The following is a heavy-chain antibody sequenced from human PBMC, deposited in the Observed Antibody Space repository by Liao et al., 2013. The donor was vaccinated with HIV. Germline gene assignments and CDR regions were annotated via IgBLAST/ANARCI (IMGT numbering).Heavy chain of an antibody. CDR2: IYTSGST. CDR3: ARGPRLGGYYYYYMDV. CDR1: GGSISSSSYY. D-gene: IGHD1-26*01. V-gene: IGHV4-61*02. Sequence: QLQLQESGPGLVKPSETLSLTCTVSGGSISSSSYYWSWIRQPAGKGLEWIGRIYTSGSTNYNPSLKSRVTISIDTSRNQFSLRLSAVTAADTAVYYCARGPRLGGYYYYYMDVWGKGTNGHRLL. J-gene: IGHJ6*03.